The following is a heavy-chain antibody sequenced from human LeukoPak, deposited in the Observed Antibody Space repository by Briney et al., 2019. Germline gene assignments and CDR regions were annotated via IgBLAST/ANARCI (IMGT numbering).Heavy chain of an antibody. CDR2: ISSSGSTI. CDR3: AKYWIVGATSVGY. CDR1: GFTFSSYE. Sequence: HPGGSLRLSCAASGFTFSSYEMNWVRQAPGKGLEWVSYISSSGSTIYYADSVKGRFTISRDNAKNSLYLQMNSLRAEDTAVYYCAKYWIVGATSVGYWGQGTLVTVSS. J-gene: IGHJ4*02. D-gene: IGHD1-26*01. V-gene: IGHV3-48*03.